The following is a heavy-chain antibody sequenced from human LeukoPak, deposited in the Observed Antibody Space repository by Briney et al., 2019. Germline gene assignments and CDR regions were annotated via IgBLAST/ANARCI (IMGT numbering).Heavy chain of an antibody. Sequence: ASVKVSCKASGYTFTSYGISWVRQAPGQGLEWMGWISAYNGNTNYEQKLQGRVTMTTDTSTSTAYMELRSLRSDDTAVYYCARVYRYNWNYRADYWGQGTLVTVSS. V-gene: IGHV1-18*01. CDR3: ARVYRYNWNYRADY. CDR1: GYTFTSYG. J-gene: IGHJ4*02. D-gene: IGHD1-7*01. CDR2: ISAYNGNT.